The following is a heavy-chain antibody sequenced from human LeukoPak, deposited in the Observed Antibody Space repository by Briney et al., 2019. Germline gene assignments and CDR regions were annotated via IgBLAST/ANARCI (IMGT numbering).Heavy chain of an antibody. Sequence: SETLSLTCTVSGGSISSYYWSWIRQPPGKGLEWIGYIYYSGSTNYNPSLKSRVTISVDTSKNQFSLKLSSVTAADTAVYYCARALYDFWSGYYAHYFDYWGQGTLVTVSS. V-gene: IGHV4-59*01. CDR1: GGSISSYY. J-gene: IGHJ4*02. CDR2: IYYSGST. D-gene: IGHD3-3*01. CDR3: ARALYDFWSGYYAHYFDY.